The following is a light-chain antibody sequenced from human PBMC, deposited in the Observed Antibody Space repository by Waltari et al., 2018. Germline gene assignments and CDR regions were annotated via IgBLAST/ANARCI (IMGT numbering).Light chain of an antibody. CDR2: DAS. V-gene: IGKV3-11*01. CDR3: QQRSNWPPRYT. J-gene: IGKJ2*01. Sequence: DIVLTQSPATLSLSPGERATLSCRASQSASSSYFAWYQQKPGQAPRRLIYDASNRATGIPARFSGSGSGTDFTLTISSLEPEDFAVYYCQQRSNWPPRYTFGQGTKLEIK. CDR1: QSASSSY.